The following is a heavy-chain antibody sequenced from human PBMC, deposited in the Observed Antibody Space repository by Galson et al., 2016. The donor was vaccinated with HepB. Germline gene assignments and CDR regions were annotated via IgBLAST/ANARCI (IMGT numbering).Heavy chain of an antibody. J-gene: IGHJ5*02. CDR3: ARGSVGPDL. CDR1: EFTFSNHP. Sequence: SLRLSCAASEFTFSNHPMTWVRQAPGKGLEWVSSISAGSSGTYYADSVKGRFTVSRDNPENTLYLQMNNLRAEDTAFYYCARGSVGPDLWGQGTLVTVSS. CDR2: ISAGSSGT. V-gene: IGHV3-23*01.